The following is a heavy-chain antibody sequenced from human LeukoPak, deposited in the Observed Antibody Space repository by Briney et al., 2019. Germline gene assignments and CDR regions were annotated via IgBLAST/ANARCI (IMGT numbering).Heavy chain of an antibody. D-gene: IGHD1-7*01. CDR2: IKQDGSEK. V-gene: IGHV3-7*03. CDR1: GFTFSSYW. J-gene: IGHJ4*02. Sequence: GGSLRLSCAASGFTFSSYWMSWVRQAPGKGLEWVANIKQDGSEKYYVDSVKGRFTISRDNAKNSLYLQMNSLRAEDTALYYCAKDIGITGTYFDYWGQGTLVTVSS. CDR3: AKDIGITGTYFDY.